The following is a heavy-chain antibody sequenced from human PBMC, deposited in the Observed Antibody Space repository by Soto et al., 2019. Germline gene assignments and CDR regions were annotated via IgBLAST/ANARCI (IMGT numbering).Heavy chain of an antibody. J-gene: IGHJ5*02. CDR2: IYHTGTT. V-gene: IGHV4-4*02. Sequence: SETLSLTCFVSGASISSTYWWSWVRQTPRKRLEWIGQIYHTGTTSYNPSLKNRVTISLDKSNNQFSLRLTSMTAADTAVYYCATLPPRIVVVMTDLPTWGQGTLVTVSS. CDR1: GASISSTYW. CDR3: ATLPPRIVVVMTDLPT. D-gene: IGHD2-15*01.